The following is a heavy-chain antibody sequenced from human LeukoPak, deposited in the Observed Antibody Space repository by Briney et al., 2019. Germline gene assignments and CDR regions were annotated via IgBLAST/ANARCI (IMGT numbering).Heavy chain of an antibody. J-gene: IGHJ4*02. CDR2: ITPSGGA. V-gene: IGHV1-2*02. CDR3: ARDRYGDGFAHFDY. CDR1: GYTFTSYA. Sequence: ASVTVSCKASGYTFTSYAMHWVRQAPGQGLEWMGWITPSGGAYYPQKFQGRVAITRDTSITTAYMDLSRLTSDDTAVYYCARDRYGDGFAHFDYWGQGALVTVSS. D-gene: IGHD5-24*01.